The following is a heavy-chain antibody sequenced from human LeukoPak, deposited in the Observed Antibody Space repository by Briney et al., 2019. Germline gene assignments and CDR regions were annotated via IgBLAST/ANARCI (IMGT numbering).Heavy chain of an antibody. Sequence: PGGSLRLSCTASGFTFSSFAMSWVRQAPGKGLEWVSAISGGGGSTYYADSVKGRFTISRDNSKNTLYLQMHSLRAEDTAVYYCAKRTPDYVDYQRCFDYWGQGTLVTASS. J-gene: IGHJ4*02. V-gene: IGHV3-23*01. D-gene: IGHD4-17*01. CDR3: AKRTPDYVDYQRCFDY. CDR2: ISGGGGST. CDR1: GFTFSSFA.